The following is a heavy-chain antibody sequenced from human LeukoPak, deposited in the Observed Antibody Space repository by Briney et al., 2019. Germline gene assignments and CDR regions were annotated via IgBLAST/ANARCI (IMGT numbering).Heavy chain of an antibody. V-gene: IGHV1-69*05. CDR1: GGTFSSYA. CDR2: IIPIFGTA. CDR3: ASGLEMATISLHYYYYYMDV. D-gene: IGHD5-24*01. Sequence: SVKVSCKASGGTFSSYAISWVRQAPGQGLEWMGGIIPIFGTANYAQKFQGRVTITTDESTSTAYMELSSLRSEDTAVYYCASGLEMATISLHYYYYYMDVWGKGTTVTVSS. J-gene: IGHJ6*03.